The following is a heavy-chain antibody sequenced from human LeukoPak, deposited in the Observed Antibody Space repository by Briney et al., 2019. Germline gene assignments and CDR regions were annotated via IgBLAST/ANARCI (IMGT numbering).Heavy chain of an antibody. CDR2: IYYSGST. Sequence: SETLSLTCTVAGGSISSYYWSWIRQPPGKGLEWIGYIYYSGSTNYNPSLKSRVTISVDTAKNQLSLKLSSVTAADTAVYYCARRAGYTGSWYEYWGQGTLVTVSS. V-gene: IGHV4-59*01. CDR3: ARRAGYTGSWYEY. CDR1: GGSISSYY. J-gene: IGHJ4*02. D-gene: IGHD6-13*01.